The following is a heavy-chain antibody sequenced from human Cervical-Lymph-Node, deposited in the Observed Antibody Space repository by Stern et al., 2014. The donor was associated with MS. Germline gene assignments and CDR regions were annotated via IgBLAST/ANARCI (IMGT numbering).Heavy chain of an antibody. Sequence: EVQLEESGGGLVQPGGSLRLSCAASGFTFSTYAFSWVRQAPGKGLEWVSSISGSGVYTYYADSVKGRFTISRDNSKSMLYLEMQSLRAEDTAVYHCAKDLGRGVVVVPLYGLDVWGQGTTVTVSS. CDR1: GFTFSTYA. D-gene: IGHD2-2*01. V-gene: IGHV3-23*04. J-gene: IGHJ6*02. CDR3: AKDLGRGVVVVPLYGLDV. CDR2: ISGSGVYT.